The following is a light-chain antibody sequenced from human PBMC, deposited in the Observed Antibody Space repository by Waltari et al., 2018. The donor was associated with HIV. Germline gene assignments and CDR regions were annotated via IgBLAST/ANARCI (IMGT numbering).Light chain of an antibody. CDR2: GNS. CDR1: SAGYD. Sequence: QSDLTQPPSVSGAPGQRVTISCSGVSAGYDVHWYQQLPVTAPKLLIYGNSNRPSGVPDRFSGSKSGPLASLAITGLQAEDEADYYCQSYDSSLSSSVFGGGTRLTVL. V-gene: IGLV1-40*01. CDR3: QSYDSSLSSSV. J-gene: IGLJ2*01.